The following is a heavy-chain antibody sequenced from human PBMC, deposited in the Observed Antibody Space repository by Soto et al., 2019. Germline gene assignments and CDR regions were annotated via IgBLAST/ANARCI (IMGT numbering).Heavy chain of an antibody. CDR2: ISGSGGST. CDR3: AKDRPSSGWYCYYYGMDV. J-gene: IGHJ6*02. D-gene: IGHD6-19*01. CDR1: GFTFSSYA. V-gene: IGHV3-23*01. Sequence: GGSLRLSCAASGFTFSSYAMSWVRQAPGKGLEWVSAISGSGGSTYYADSVKGRFTISRDNSKNTLYLQMNSLRAEDTAVYYCAKDRPSSGWYCYYYGMDVWGQGTTVTVSS.